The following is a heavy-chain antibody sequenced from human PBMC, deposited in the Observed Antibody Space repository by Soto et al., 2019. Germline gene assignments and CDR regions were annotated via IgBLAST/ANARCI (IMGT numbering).Heavy chain of an antibody. J-gene: IGHJ4*02. CDR1: GGSISSSSYY. Sequence: SETLSLTCTVSGGSISSSSYYWGWIRQPPGKGLEWIGSIYYSGSTYYNPSLKSRVTISVDTSKNQFSLKLSSVTAADTAVYYCAGGPRIAAAAPFDYWGQGTLVTVSS. CDR2: IYYSGST. D-gene: IGHD6-13*01. CDR3: AGGPRIAAAAPFDY. V-gene: IGHV4-39*01.